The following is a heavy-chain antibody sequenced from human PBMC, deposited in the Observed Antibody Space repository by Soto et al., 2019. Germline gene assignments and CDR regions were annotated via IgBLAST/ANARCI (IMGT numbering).Heavy chain of an antibody. CDR2: IYTSGST. Sequence: SETLSLTCTVSGGSISSYYWSWIRQPAGKGLEWIGRIYTSGSTNYNPSLKSRVTMSVDTSKNNFSLKLSLVTAAERVVYYAARDSRGVPYGFDPWGQGTLVTVYS. CDR3: ARDSRGVPYGFDP. J-gene: IGHJ5*02. CDR1: GGSISSYY. D-gene: IGHD3-10*01. V-gene: IGHV4-4*07.